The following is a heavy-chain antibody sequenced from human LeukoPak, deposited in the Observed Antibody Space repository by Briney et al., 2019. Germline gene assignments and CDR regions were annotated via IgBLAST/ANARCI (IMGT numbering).Heavy chain of an antibody. D-gene: IGHD4-17*01. J-gene: IGHJ4*02. CDR1: GFTVSNYW. V-gene: IGHV3-74*01. CDR3: AKDRVSTVTTNYFDY. Sequence: GGSLRLSCAASGFTVSNYWMHWVRQAPGKGLVWVSRINTDGSRTSYADSVKGRFTISRDNARNTLYLQVNSLRAEDTAVYYCAKDRVSTVTTNYFDYWGQGTLVTVSS. CDR2: INTDGSRT.